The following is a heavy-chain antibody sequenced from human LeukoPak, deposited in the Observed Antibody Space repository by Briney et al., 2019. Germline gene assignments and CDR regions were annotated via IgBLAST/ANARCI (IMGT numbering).Heavy chain of an antibody. CDR1: GGSISSSSYY. Sequence: KPSETLSLTCTVSGGSISSSSYYWGWIRQPPGKGLEWIGSVYYSGSPYYNPSLKSRVTISEDTSKNQFSLELSSVTAADTAVYYCARYQSGLDNWGPGTLVTVSS. J-gene: IGHJ4*02. V-gene: IGHV4-39*07. CDR2: VYYSGSP. CDR3: ARYQSGLDN. D-gene: IGHD3/OR15-3a*01.